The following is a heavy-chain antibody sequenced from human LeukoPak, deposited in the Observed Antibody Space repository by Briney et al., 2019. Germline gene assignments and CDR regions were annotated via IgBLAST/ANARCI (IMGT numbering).Heavy chain of an antibody. J-gene: IGHJ3*02. D-gene: IGHD2-21*02. CDR1: GFTVSTNY. CDR3: AREANNLHIVVVTAIHDAFDI. Sequence: GGSLRLSCAASGFTVSTNYMSWVRQAPGKGLEWVSILYSGGSTYSADSVKGRFTISRDSSKNTVYLQMNSLRAEDTAVYYCAREANNLHIVVVTAIHDAFDIWGQGTMVTVSS. CDR2: LYSGGST. V-gene: IGHV3-66*01.